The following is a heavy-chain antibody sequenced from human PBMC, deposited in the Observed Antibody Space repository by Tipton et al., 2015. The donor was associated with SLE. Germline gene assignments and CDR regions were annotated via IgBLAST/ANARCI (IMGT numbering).Heavy chain of an antibody. V-gene: IGHV4-59*01. CDR2: IYNSGST. J-gene: IGHJ3*02. CDR1: GGSISSYY. CDR3: ARVEAEMDAFDI. Sequence: TLSLTCTVSGGSISSYYWSWIRQPPGKGLEWIGYIYNSGSTNYNPSLKSRVTISVDTSKNQFSLKLSSVTAADTAVYYCARVEAEMDAFDIWGQGTMVTVSS.